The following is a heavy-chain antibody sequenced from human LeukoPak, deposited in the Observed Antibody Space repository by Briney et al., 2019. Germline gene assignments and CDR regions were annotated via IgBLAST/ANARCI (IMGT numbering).Heavy chain of an antibody. Sequence: SGTLSLTRAVSGGSISSSNWWSWVRQPPGKGLEWIGEIDHSGSTYYNPPLKSRVTISVDTSKNQFSLKLSSVTAADTAVYYCARVVAATLDAFDIWGQGTMVTVSS. D-gene: IGHD2-15*01. CDR2: IDHSGST. CDR3: ARVVAATLDAFDI. V-gene: IGHV4-4*02. CDR1: GGSISSSNW. J-gene: IGHJ3*02.